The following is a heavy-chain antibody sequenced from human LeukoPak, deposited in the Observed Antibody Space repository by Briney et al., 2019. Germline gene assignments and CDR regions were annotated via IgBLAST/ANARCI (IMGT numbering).Heavy chain of an antibody. D-gene: IGHD2-8*01. V-gene: IGHV3-30*02. Sequence: PGGSLRLSCAASGFTFDDYGMHWVRQAPGKGLEWVAFIRYDGSNKYYADSVKGRFTISRDNSKNTLYLQMNSLRAEDTAVYYCAKAHCTNGVCYFDYWGQGTLVTVSS. CDR3: AKAHCTNGVCYFDY. CDR1: GFTFDDYG. J-gene: IGHJ4*02. CDR2: IRYDGSNK.